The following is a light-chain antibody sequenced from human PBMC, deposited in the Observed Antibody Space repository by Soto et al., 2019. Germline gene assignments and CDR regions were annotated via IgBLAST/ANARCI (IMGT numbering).Light chain of an antibody. J-gene: IGKJ1*01. CDR1: QSVSSN. CDR3: QQYNNWPWWT. CDR2: GAS. Sequence: EIVMTQSPATLSVSPGERATLSCRASQSVSSNLAWYQQKPGQAPRFLIYGASTRATGIPARFSGSGSGTEFTLTISSLQSEDFAVYYCQQYNNWPWWTFGQGTKVEIK. V-gene: IGKV3-15*01.